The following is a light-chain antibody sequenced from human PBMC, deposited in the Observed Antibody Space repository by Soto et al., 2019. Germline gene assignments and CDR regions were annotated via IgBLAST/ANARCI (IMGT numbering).Light chain of an antibody. CDR1: EDVGNP. V-gene: IGKV3-11*01. Sequence: DIVLTQSPAILSLSPGERATLSCRASEDVGNPLAWYQQRPGQSPRLLIYDVSNRATGIPSRFSGSGSGADFTLTISSLEPDDFAVYYCQQRYNWPRTFGQGTKVDI. J-gene: IGKJ1*01. CDR3: QQRYNWPRT. CDR2: DVS.